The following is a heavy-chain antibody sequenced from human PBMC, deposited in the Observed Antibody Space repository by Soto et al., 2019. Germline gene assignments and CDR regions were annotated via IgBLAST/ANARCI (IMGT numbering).Heavy chain of an antibody. CDR2: IHYSGST. CDR1: GDSITNSY. D-gene: IGHD3-10*01. Sequence: SGPGLVKPSETLSLTCTVSGDSITNSYWNWIRQPPGKGLEWIGYIHYSGSTKYNPSLKXRVTISVGTSKDQFSLKLSSVTAADTAVYYCARQNYDSGTSWAWGQGTLVTVSS. CDR3: ARQNYDSGTSWA. J-gene: IGHJ4*02. V-gene: IGHV4-59*08.